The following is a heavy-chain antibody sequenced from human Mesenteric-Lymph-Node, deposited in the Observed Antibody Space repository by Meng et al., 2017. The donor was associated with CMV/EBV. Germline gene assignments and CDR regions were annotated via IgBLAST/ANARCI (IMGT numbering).Heavy chain of an antibody. CDR3: ARDIQYCSSTSCYSVGLDY. D-gene: IGHD2-2*01. J-gene: IGHJ4*02. CDR1: GGSVSSGSYY. Sequence: SETLSLTCTVSGGSVSSGSYYWSWIRQPPGKGLEWIGYIYYSGSTNYNPSLKSRVTISVDTSKNQFSLKLSAVTAADTAVYYCARDIQYCSSTSCYSVGLDYWGQGTLVTVSS. CDR2: IYYSGST. V-gene: IGHV4-61*01.